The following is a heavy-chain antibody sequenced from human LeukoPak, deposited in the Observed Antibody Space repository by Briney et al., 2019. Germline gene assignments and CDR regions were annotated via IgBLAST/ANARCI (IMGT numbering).Heavy chain of an antibody. CDR3: ARDPGGNWGY. D-gene: IGHD7-27*01. Sequence: GGSLRLSCAASGFTVSSNYMSWVRQAPGKGLEWGSVIYSGSSTYYADSVKGRFTISRDNSKNTLYLQMNSRRAEDTAVYYCARDPGGNWGYWGQGTLVTVSS. J-gene: IGHJ4*02. CDR2: IYSGSST. V-gene: IGHV3-66*01. CDR1: GFTVSSNY.